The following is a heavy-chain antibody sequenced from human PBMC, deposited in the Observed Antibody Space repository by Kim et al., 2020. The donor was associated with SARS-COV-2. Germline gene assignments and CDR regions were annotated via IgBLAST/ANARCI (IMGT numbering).Heavy chain of an antibody. D-gene: IGHD6-13*01. V-gene: IGHV3-21*01. CDR3: ARAISSSWYLGDY. CDR1: GFTFSSYS. J-gene: IGHJ4*02. CDR2: ISSSSSYI. Sequence: GGSLRLSCAASGFTFSSYSMNWVRQAPGKGLEWVSSISSSSSYIYYADSVKGRFTISRDNAKNSLYLQMNSLRAEDTAVYYCARAISSSWYLGDYWGQGTLVTVSS.